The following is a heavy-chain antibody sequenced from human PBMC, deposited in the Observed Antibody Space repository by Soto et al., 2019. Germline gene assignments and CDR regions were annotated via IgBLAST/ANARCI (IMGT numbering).Heavy chain of an antibody. Sequence: LXLSCAGSGFTFSAYYMSWIRQTAGKGLEWLSYISSSSSYTNYADSVKGRFTISRDNAKNSLYLQMNSLRAEDTAVYYCAREGSYYNDSGTWGQGTLVTVSS. D-gene: IGHD3-22*01. CDR3: AREGSYYNDSGT. V-gene: IGHV3-11*06. CDR2: ISSSSSYT. J-gene: IGHJ4*02. CDR1: GFTFSAYY.